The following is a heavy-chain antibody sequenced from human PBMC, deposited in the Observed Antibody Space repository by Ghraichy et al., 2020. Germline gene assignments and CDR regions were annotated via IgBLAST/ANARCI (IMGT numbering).Heavy chain of an antibody. V-gene: IGHV3-48*03. CDR1: GFTFSSYE. Sequence: GESLNISCAASGFTFSSYEMNWVRQAPGKGLEWVSYISSSGSTIYYADSVKGRFTISRDNAKNSLYLQMNSLRAEDTAVYYCARADYDIYYYYGMDVWGQGTTVTVSS. CDR2: ISSSGSTI. D-gene: IGHD3-9*01. J-gene: IGHJ6*02. CDR3: ARADYDIYYYYGMDV.